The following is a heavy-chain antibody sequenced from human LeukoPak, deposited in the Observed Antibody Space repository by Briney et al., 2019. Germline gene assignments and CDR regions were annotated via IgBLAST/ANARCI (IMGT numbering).Heavy chain of an antibody. CDR3: ARHGNTAMGDY. D-gene: IGHD1-7*01. J-gene: IGHJ4*02. CDR2: IYYSGST. V-gene: IGHV4-39*01. Sequence: SETLSLTCTVSGGSISSSSYYWGWIRQPPGKGLEWIGSIYYSGSTYYNPSLKSRVTISVDTSKNQFSLKLSSVTAADTAVYYCARHGNTAMGDYWGQGTLVTVSS. CDR1: GGSISSSSYY.